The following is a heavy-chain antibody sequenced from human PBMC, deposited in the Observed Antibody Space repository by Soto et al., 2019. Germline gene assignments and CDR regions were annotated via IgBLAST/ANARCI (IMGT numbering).Heavy chain of an antibody. Sequence: QVQLVQSGAEVKKPGSSVKVSCKASGGTFSSYAISWVRQAPGQGLEWMGGIIPIFGTANYAQKFQGRVTITADISTSTAYRELGGLRSGDRAVYYCAREGGVGATTGWDWGQGTLVTVSS. J-gene: IGHJ4*02. CDR3: AREGGVGATTGWD. V-gene: IGHV1-69*06. D-gene: IGHD1-26*01. CDR2: IIPIFGTA. CDR1: GGTFSSYA.